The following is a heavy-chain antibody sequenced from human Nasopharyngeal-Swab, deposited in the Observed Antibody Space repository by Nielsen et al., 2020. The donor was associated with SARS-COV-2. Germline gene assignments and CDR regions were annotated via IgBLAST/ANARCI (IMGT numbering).Heavy chain of an antibody. D-gene: IGHD3-16*01. CDR3: ARVEGGFYRPYYYGMDV. CDR2: IYYSGST. Sequence: WIRQPPGKGLEWIGYIYYSGSTNYNPSLKSRVTISVDASKNQFSLKLNSVTAADTAVYYCARVEGGFYRPYYYGMDVWGQGTTVTVSS. V-gene: IGHV4-59*01. J-gene: IGHJ6*02.